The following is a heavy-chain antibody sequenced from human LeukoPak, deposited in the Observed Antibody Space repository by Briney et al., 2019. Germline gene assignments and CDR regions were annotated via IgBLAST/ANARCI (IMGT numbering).Heavy chain of an antibody. D-gene: IGHD5-18*01. J-gene: IGHJ6*03. CDR2: VYSGGST. V-gene: IGHV3-66*02. CDR3: ARWDTAMVLGCYYMDV. CDR1: GFTVSSNY. Sequence: GGSLRLPCAASGFTVSSNYMSWVRQAPGKGLEWVSVVYSGGSTYYADSVKGRFTISRDNSKKTLYLQMNSLRAEDTAVYYCARWDTAMVLGCYYMDVWGKGTTVTVSS.